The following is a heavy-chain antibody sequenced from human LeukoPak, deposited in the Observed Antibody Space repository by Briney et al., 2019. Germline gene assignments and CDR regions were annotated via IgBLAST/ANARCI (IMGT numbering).Heavy chain of an antibody. CDR3: AKRGFGWYFDL. Sequence: SLSLSCASSGFTFCDYAMHWVRQAPGKGLEWVSGISWDSSSIDYAYSVKGRFIISRSNAKNYLYLQMNSLRAEATALYYCAKRGFGWYFDLWGRGTLVTVSS. D-gene: IGHD3-3*01. V-gene: IGHV3-9*01. J-gene: IGHJ2*01. CDR1: GFTFCDYA. CDR2: ISWDSSSI.